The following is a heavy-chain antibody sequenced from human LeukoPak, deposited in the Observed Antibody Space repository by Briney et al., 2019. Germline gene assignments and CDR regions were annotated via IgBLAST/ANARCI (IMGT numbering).Heavy chain of an antibody. J-gene: IGHJ4*02. CDR1: GFTFSSYS. V-gene: IGHV3-48*01. D-gene: IGHD6-13*01. CDR2: ISSSSSTI. CDR3: ASARGYSSFHFDY. Sequence: GGSLRLSCAASGFTFSSYSMNWVRQAPGKGLEWVSYISSSSSTIYYADSVKGRFTISRDNAKNSLYLQMNSLRAEDTAVYYYASARGYSSFHFDYWGQGTLVTVSS.